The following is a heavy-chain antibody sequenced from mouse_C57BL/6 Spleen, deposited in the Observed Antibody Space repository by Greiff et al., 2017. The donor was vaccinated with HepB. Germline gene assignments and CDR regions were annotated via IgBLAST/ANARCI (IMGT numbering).Heavy chain of an antibody. Sequence: QVQLKQPGAELVRPGSSVKLSCKASGYTFTSYWMDWVKQRPGQGLEWIGNIYPSDSETHYNQKFKDKATLTVDKSSSTAYMQLSSLTSEDSAVYYCACVLTGKEWFAYWGQGTLVTVSA. CDR2: IYPSDSET. V-gene: IGHV1-61*01. CDR3: ACVLTGKEWFAY. D-gene: IGHD4-1*01. CDR1: GYTFTSYW. J-gene: IGHJ3*01.